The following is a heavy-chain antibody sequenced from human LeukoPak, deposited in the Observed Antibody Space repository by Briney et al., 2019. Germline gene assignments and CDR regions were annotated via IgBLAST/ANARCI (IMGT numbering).Heavy chain of an antibody. J-gene: IGHJ4*01. D-gene: IGHD1-26*01. V-gene: IGHV3-21*01. CDR1: GFTFSSYT. Sequence: GGALRLSCAASGFTFSSYTMNWVRQAPGKGLEGVSSISSSSSYIHYADSVKGRFTISRDNAKNSLYLQMNSLRAEDTAVYYCARVYGGCSSIYEPYLDYWGHGTLVTVSS. CDR3: ARVYGGCSSIYEPYLDY. CDR2: ISSSSSYI.